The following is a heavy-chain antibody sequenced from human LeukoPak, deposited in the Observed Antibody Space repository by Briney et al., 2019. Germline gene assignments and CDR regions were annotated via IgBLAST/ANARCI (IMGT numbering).Heavy chain of an antibody. CDR2: IYYSGST. CDR1: GGSISSSSYY. V-gene: IGHV4-39*01. J-gene: IGHJ5*02. D-gene: IGHD2-15*01. CDR3: APLEADEGWFDP. Sequence: SETLSLTCTVSGGSISSSSYYWGWIRQPPGKGLEWIGSIYYSGSTYYNPSLKSRVTISVDTSKNQFSLKLSSVTAADTAVYYCAPLEADEGWFDPWGQGTLVTVSS.